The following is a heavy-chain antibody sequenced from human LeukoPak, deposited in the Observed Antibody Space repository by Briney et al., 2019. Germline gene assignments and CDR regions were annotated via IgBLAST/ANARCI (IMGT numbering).Heavy chain of an antibody. CDR1: GGSISSGDYC. CDR3: ARVRGTTSVLYDSSGYYHFDY. D-gene: IGHD3-22*01. J-gene: IGHJ4*02. V-gene: IGHV4-30-4*01. CDR2: IFYSGST. Sequence: SETLSLTCTVSGGSISSGDYCWSWIRQPPGKALEWIGYIFYSGSTYYNPSLKSRVTISVDTSKNQFSLKLSSVTAADTAVYYCARVRGTTSVLYDSSGYYHFDYWGQGTLVTVSS.